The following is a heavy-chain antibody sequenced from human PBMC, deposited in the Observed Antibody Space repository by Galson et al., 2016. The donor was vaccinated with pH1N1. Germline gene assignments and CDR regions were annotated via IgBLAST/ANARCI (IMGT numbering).Heavy chain of an antibody. J-gene: IGHJ5*02. CDR3: AKGGAIGPNYNDGEVSS. CDR2: ISAGGDDT. D-gene: IGHD5-18*01. V-gene: IGHV3-23*01. CDR1: GFSFSSSG. Sequence: SLRLSCAASGFSFSSSGMSWVRQAPGKGLDWVSGISAGGDDTFYAHAVRGRFTISRDNSEKTLYLQMNSLTAVDTAIYYCAKGGAIGPNYNDGEVSSWGQGALVTVSS.